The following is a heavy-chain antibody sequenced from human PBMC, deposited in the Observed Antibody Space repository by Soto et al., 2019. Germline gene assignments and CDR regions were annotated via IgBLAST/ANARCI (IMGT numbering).Heavy chain of an antibody. CDR1: GFTFSSYS. J-gene: IGHJ4*02. CDR3: ASYTIYSRRSPSYYFDY. CDR2: ISSSSSTI. Sequence: GGSLRLSCAACGFTFSSYSMNWVRQAPGKGLEWVSYISSSSSTIYYADSVKGRFTISRDNAKNSLYLQMNSLRDEDTAVYYCASYTIYSRRSPSYYFDYWGQGTLITVSS. V-gene: IGHV3-48*02. D-gene: IGHD2-15*01.